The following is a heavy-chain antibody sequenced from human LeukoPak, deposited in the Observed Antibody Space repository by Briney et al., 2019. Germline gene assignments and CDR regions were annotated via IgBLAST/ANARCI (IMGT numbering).Heavy chain of an antibody. CDR1: GGSISSYY. CDR2: IYYSGST. D-gene: IGHD2-2*01. V-gene: IGHV4-59*01. Sequence: SQTLSLTCTVSGGSISSYYWSWIRQPPGKGLEWIGYIYYSGSTNYNPSLKSRVTISVDTSKNQFSLKLSSVTAADTAVYYCARASAARSWFDPWGQGTLVTVSS. CDR3: ARASAARSWFDP. J-gene: IGHJ5*02.